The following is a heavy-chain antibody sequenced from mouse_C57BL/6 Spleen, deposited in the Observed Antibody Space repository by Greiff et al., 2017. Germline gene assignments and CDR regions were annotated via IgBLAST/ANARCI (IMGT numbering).Heavy chain of an antibody. CDR3: ARTRYFDY. Sequence: EVQRVESGGGLVKPGGSLKLSCAASGFTFSSYAMSWVRQTPEKRLEWVATISDGGSYTYYPANVKGRFTISRDNAKNNLYLQMSHLKSEDTAMYYCARTRYFDYWGQGTTLTVSS. CDR2: ISDGGSYT. V-gene: IGHV5-4*01. J-gene: IGHJ2*01. CDR1: GFTFSSYA.